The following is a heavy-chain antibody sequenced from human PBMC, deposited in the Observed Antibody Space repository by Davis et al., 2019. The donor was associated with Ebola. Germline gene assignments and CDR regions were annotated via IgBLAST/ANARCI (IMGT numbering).Heavy chain of an antibody. D-gene: IGHD3-3*01. CDR1: GFTFSSYA. CDR3: ARGPITIFGSALDY. CDR2: ISYDGSNK. V-gene: IGHV3-30-3*01. J-gene: IGHJ4*02. Sequence: GESLKISCAASGFTFSSYAMHWVRQAPGKGLEWVAVISYDGSNKYYADSVKGRFTISRDNSKNTLYLQMNSLRAEDTAVYYCARGPITIFGSALDYWGQGTLVTVSS.